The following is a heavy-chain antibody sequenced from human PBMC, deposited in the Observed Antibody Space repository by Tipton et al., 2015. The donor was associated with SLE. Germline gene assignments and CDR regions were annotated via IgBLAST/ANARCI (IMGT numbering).Heavy chain of an antibody. J-gene: IGHJ5*02. V-gene: IGHV4-4*02. D-gene: IGHD6-13*01. CDR1: GGSVSSNNW. CDR2: IFQSVST. CDR3: ARRRAGTGLFSERGWFDP. Sequence: SLRLSCAVSGGSVSSNNWWTWVRQPPGKGLEWIGEIFQSVSTNYNPSLKSRVTISIDKSKNQFSLKLTSVTAADTAVYYCARRRAGTGLFSERGWFDPWGQGALVTVSS.